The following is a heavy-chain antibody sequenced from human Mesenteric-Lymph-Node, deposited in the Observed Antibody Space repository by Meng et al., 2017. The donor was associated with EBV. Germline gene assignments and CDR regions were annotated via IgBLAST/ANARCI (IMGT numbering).Heavy chain of an antibody. CDR3: ARFGAILRGFDY. Sequence: QGQLQQWGAGLLKPSETLSLTCAVYGGSFSGYYWSWIRQPPGKGLEWIGEINHSGSTNYNPSLKSRVTISVDTSKNQFSLKLSSVTAADTAVYYCARFGAILRGFDYWGQGTLVTASS. D-gene: IGHD3-10*01. J-gene: IGHJ4*02. V-gene: IGHV4-34*01. CDR1: GGSFSGYY. CDR2: INHSGST.